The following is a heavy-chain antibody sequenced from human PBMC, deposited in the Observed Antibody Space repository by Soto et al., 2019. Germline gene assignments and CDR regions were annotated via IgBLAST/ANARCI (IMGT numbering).Heavy chain of an antibody. CDR3: AKILGYCSSTSCSNAFYYYYGMDV. Sequence: SLRLSCAASGFTFRNYGMHWVRQAPGKGLEWVAVISYDGGNKYYADSVKGRFTISRDNSKNMLYLQMNSLRAEDTAVYFCAKILGYCSSTSCSNAFYYYYGMDVWGRGTTVTVSS. J-gene: IGHJ6*02. D-gene: IGHD2-2*01. CDR2: ISYDGGNK. CDR1: GFTFRNYG. V-gene: IGHV3-30*18.